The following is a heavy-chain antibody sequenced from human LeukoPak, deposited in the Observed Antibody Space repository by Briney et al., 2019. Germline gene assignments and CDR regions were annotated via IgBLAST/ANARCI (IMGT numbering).Heavy chain of an antibody. V-gene: IGHV3-9*01. Sequence: PGGSLRLSCAASGFTFDDYAMHWVRQAPGKGLEWVSGISWNSGSIGYADSVKGRFTISRDNAENSLYLQMNSLRAEDTALYYCAKDIGIVAAGIDYWGQGTLVTVSS. CDR1: GFTFDDYA. CDR3: AKDIGIVAAGIDY. D-gene: IGHD6-13*01. J-gene: IGHJ4*02. CDR2: ISWNSGSI.